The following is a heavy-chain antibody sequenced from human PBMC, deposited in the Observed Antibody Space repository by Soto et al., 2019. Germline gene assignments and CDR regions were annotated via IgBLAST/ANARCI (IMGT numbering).Heavy chain of an antibody. Sequence: PXETLSLTCAVSGCSISSYYWSWIRQPPGKGLEWIGYIYYSGSTNYNPSLKSRVTISVDASKNQFSLKLSSVTAADTAVYYCARGLGGSGSYYNGNNWFDHWGQGTLVTVSS. D-gene: IGHD3-10*01. J-gene: IGHJ5*02. CDR2: IYYSGST. CDR3: ARGLGGSGSYYNGNNWFDH. V-gene: IGHV4-59*01. CDR1: GCSISSYY.